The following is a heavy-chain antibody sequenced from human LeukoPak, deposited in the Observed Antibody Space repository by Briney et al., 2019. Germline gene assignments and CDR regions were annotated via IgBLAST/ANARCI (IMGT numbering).Heavy chain of an antibody. D-gene: IGHD3-10*01. Sequence: GGSLGLSCAASGFTFSSYAMSWVRQAPGKGLEWVSGISGSGGSTYYADSVKGRFTISRDNSKNTLYLLMNSLRVEETAVYYCAKSYYGSGSCFLHWGHGTLVSVSS. J-gene: IGHJ1*01. V-gene: IGHV3-23*01. CDR3: AKSYYGSGSCFLH. CDR1: GFTFSSYA. CDR2: ISGSGGST.